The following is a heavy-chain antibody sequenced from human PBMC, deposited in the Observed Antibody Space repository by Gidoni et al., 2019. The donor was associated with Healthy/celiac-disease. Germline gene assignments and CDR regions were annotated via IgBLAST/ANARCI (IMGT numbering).Heavy chain of an antibody. CDR1: GYSFTSYW. J-gene: IGHJ3*02. V-gene: IGHV5-51*01. CDR3: ARPDSSGWPGSDDAFDI. D-gene: IGHD6-19*01. Sequence: EVQLVQSGAEVKKPGESLTISCKGSGYSFTSYWIGWVRQMPGKGLEWMGIIYTGDSDTRYSPSFQGQVTISADKSISTAYLQWSSLKASDTAMYYCARPDSSGWPGSDDAFDIWGQGTMVTVSS. CDR2: IYTGDSDT.